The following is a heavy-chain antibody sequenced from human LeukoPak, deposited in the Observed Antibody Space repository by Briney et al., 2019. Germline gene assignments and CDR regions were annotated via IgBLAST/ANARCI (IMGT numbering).Heavy chain of an antibody. D-gene: IGHD3-22*01. J-gene: IGHJ4*02. CDR3: AKGHFYDTSPFDY. Sequence: GGSLRLSCVASGFTLSNYWMTWVRQAPGKGLEWVANIKPDGSEKYFLDSVRGRFTISRDNVKNSLYLQMNSLRAEDTAVYHCAKGHFYDTSPFDYWGQGSLVTVSS. CDR1: GFTLSNYW. CDR2: IKPDGSEK. V-gene: IGHV3-7*04.